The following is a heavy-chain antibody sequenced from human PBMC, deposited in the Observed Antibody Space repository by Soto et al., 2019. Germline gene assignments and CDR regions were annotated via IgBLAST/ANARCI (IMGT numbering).Heavy chain of an antibody. J-gene: IGHJ4*02. Sequence: SATLSLTGTFYGGSFRGHYGTWIRQPPGKGLEWIGEINHSGSTKYNLSLKRRVTISVDTSKNQFSLKLSSVTAADTAVYYCATDTPRGKNSNMDEWSKRTLDTVS. CDR3: ATDTPRGKNSNMDE. D-gene: IGHD2-15*01. CDR2: INHSGST. V-gene: IGHV4-34*01. CDR1: GGSFRGHY.